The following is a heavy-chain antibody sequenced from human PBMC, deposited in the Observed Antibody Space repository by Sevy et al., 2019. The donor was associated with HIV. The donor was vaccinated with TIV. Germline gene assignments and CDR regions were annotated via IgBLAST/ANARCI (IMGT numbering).Heavy chain of an antibody. J-gene: IGHJ6*02. CDR1: GGSISSHSYY. CDR2: IHYSGRT. CDR3: ARDHGYSNGWFPYYYYYGMDV. Sequence: LTCSVSGGSISSHSYYWTWIRQHPGKGLEWIGYIHYSGRTYYNPSLKSRVTISLDTSKNQFSLRLRSVTAADTAVYYCARDHGYSNGWFPYYYYYGMDVWGPGTTVTVSS. D-gene: IGHD6-19*01. V-gene: IGHV4-31*03.